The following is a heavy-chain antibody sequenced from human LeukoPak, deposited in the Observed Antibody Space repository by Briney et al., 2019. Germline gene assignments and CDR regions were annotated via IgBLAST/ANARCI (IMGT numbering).Heavy chain of an antibody. V-gene: IGHV4-61*01. CDR1: GGSFSSGSYY. CDR3: ARGLQY. CDR2: IYYSGST. J-gene: IGHJ4*02. Sequence: PSETLSLTCTVSGGSFSSGSYYWSWLRQPPGMGLEWIGYIYYSGSTNYNPSLKRRVIISVDTSKNQFSLKLSSVTAADTAVYYCARGLQYWGQGTLVTVSS.